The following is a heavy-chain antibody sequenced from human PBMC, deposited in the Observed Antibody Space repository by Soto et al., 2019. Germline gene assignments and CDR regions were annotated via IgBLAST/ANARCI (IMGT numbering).Heavy chain of an antibody. CDR3: ASAPPNTWGIDY. D-gene: IGHD3-16*01. CDR2: ISYDGSNK. V-gene: IGHV3-30-3*01. Sequence: QVQLVESGGGVVQPGRSLRLSCAASGFTFSSYAMHWVRRAPGKGLEWVAVISYDGSNKYYADSVKGRFTISRDNSKNTLYLQMNSLRAEDTAVYYCASAPPNTWGIDYWGQGTLVTVSS. J-gene: IGHJ4*02. CDR1: GFTFSSYA.